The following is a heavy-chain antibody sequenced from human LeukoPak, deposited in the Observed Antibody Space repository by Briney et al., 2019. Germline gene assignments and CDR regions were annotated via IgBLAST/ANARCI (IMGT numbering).Heavy chain of an antibody. Sequence: PSETLSLTCTVSGGSISSYYWSWIRQPPGKGLEWIGYIYYSGSTNYNPSLKSRVTISVDTSKNQFSLKLSSVTAADTAVYYCARYSYGPRFSFDYWVQGTLVTVSS. V-gene: IGHV4-59*01. D-gene: IGHD5-18*01. CDR3: ARYSYGPRFSFDY. CDR2: IYYSGST. CDR1: GGSISSYY. J-gene: IGHJ4*02.